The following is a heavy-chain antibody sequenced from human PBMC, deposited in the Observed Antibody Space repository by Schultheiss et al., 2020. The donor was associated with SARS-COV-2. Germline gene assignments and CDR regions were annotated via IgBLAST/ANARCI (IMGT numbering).Heavy chain of an antibody. D-gene: IGHD5-12*01. CDR2: ISYDGSNK. Sequence: GGSLRLSCAASGFTFSSYAMHWVRQAPGKGLEWVAVISYDGSNKYYADSVKGRFTISRDNSKNTLYLQMNSLRAEDTAVYYCARERGYDCTLDYWGQGTLVTVSS. CDR3: ARERGYDCTLDY. CDR1: GFTFSSYA. J-gene: IGHJ4*02. V-gene: IGHV3-30-3*01.